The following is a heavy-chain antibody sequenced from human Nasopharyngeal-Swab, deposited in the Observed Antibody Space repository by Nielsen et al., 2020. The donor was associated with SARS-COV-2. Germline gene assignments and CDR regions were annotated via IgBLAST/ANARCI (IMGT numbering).Heavy chain of an antibody. V-gene: IGHV1-18*01. Sequence: ASVKVSCKASGYTFTSYGISWVRQAPGQGLEWMGWISAYHGNTNYAQKLQGRVTMTTDTSTSTAYMELRSLRSDDTAVYYCAREATVTASDRFDPWGQGTLVTVSS. CDR2: ISAYHGNT. D-gene: IGHD4-17*01. CDR1: GYTFTSYG. CDR3: AREATVTASDRFDP. J-gene: IGHJ5*02.